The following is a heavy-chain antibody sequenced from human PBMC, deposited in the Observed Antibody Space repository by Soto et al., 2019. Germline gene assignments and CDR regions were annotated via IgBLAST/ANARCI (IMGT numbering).Heavy chain of an antibody. CDR2: ISGSGSSP. D-gene: IGHD5-12*01. CDR1: GFSFSTYT. J-gene: IGHJ4*02. CDR3: ARGRYNGVPFDC. V-gene: IGHV3-23*01. Sequence: GGSLRLSCAAAGFSFSTYTMSWVRRAPGKGLEWVSTISGSGSSPYYADSVKGRFTISRDNAKNILYLQMNSLRAEDTAVYFCARGRYNGVPFDCWGQGTLVTVSS.